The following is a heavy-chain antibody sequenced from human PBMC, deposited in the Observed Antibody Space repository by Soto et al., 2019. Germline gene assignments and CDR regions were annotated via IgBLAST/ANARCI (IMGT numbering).Heavy chain of an antibody. Sequence: PSETLSLTCTVSGGSISSGGYYWSWIRQHPGKGLEWIGYIYYSGSTYYNPSLKSRVTISVDTSKNQFSLKLSSVTAADTAVYYCARDHGYSGYDFENFYFDYWGQGTLVTVSS. V-gene: IGHV4-31*03. CDR3: ARDHGYSGYDFENFYFDY. J-gene: IGHJ4*02. CDR2: IYYSGST. CDR1: GGSISSGGYY. D-gene: IGHD5-12*01.